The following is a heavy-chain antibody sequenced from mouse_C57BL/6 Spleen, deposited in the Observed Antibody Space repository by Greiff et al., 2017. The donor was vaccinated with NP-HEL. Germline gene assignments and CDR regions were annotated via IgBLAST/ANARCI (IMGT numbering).Heavy chain of an antibody. CDR1: GYAFSSYW. D-gene: IGHD2-1*01. V-gene: IGHV1-80*01. CDR2: IYPGDGDT. Sequence: QVQLKQSGAELVKPGASVKISCKASGYAFSSYWMNWVKQRPGKGLEWIGQIYPGDGDTNYNGKFKGKATLTADKSSSTAYMQLSSLTSEDSAVYFCARWEDYYGFDYWGQGTTLTVSS. CDR3: ARWEDYYGFDY. J-gene: IGHJ2*01.